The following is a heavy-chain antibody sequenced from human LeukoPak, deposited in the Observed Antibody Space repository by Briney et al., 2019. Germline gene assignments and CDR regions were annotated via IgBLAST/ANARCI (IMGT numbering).Heavy chain of an antibody. CDR3: AREGEMATITGDAFDI. Sequence: ASVKVSCKASGGTFSSYAISWVRQAPGQGLEWMGGIIPIFGTANYAQKFQGRVTITADESTSTAHMELSSLRSEDTAVYYCAREGEMATITGDAFDIWGQGTMVTVSS. CDR2: IIPIFGTA. CDR1: GGTFSSYA. V-gene: IGHV1-69*01. D-gene: IGHD5-24*01. J-gene: IGHJ3*02.